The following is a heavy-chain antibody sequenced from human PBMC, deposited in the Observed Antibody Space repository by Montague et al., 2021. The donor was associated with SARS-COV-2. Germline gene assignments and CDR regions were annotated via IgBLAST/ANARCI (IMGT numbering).Heavy chain of an antibody. CDR1: GGSFSSYY. Sequence: SETLSLTCAVSGGSFSSYYWSWIRQPPGKGLEWIAEINHSGSSNYNPSLKSRVTMSVDTSKNQFSLKLNSVTVADTAVYYWARLAYCGDDCFSGYEIFIDSWGQGTTVTVSS. D-gene: IGHD2-21*02. CDR3: ARLAYCGDDCFSGYEIFIDS. CDR2: INHSGSS. V-gene: IGHV4-34*01. J-gene: IGHJ6*02.